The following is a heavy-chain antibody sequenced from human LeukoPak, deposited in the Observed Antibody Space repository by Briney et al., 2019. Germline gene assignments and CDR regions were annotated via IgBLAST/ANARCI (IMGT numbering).Heavy chain of an antibody. CDR1: GYTFTSYG. Sequence: ASVKVSCKASGYTFTSYGFTWVRQPPGQGLEWMGWINPNSGGTNYAQKFQGRVTMTRDTSISTAYMELSRLRSDDTAVYYCARGGYCSSTSCSRGWFDPWGQGTLVTVSS. V-gene: IGHV1-2*02. CDR2: INPNSGGT. D-gene: IGHD2-2*01. CDR3: ARGGYCSSTSCSRGWFDP. J-gene: IGHJ5*02.